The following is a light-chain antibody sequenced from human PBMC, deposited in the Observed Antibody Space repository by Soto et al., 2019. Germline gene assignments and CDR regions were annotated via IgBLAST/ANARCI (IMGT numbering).Light chain of an antibody. CDR1: QSVRST. V-gene: IGKV3-20*01. J-gene: IGKJ1*01. CDR2: GAS. Sequence: EIVMTQSPATMSVSPGERATLSCRTSQSVRSTLAWYQQTPGQAPRLLIYGASSRATGIPDRFSGSGSETDLTITISRLEPEAFEVYHCQQYGSPPRTFGQGTKVDIK. CDR3: QQYGSPPRT.